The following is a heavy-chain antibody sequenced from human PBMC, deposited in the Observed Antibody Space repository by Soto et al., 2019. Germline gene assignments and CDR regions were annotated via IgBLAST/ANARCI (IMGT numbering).Heavy chain of an antibody. CDR2: MNPNSGNT. D-gene: IGHD2-2*01. CDR1: GYTFTSYD. J-gene: IGHJ6*03. Sequence: ASVKVSCKASGYTFTSYDINWVRQATGQGLEWMGWMNPNSGNTGYAQKFQGRVTMTRNTSISTAYMELSSLRSEDTAVYYCARVIRVVVPAANHYYYMDVWGKGTTVNVSS. V-gene: IGHV1-8*01. CDR3: ARVIRVVVPAANHYYYMDV.